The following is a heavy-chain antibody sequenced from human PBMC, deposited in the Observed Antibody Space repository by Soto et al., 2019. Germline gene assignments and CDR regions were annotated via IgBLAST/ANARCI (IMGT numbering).Heavy chain of an antibody. CDR1: GFTFSSYA. V-gene: IGHV3-30-3*01. D-gene: IGHD3-10*02. CDR2: ISYDGSNK. J-gene: IGHJ4*02. CDR3: ARAGGLVLDY. Sequence: QVQLAESAGGVVQPGRSLRLSCAASGFTFSSYAMHWLRQAPGKGLEWVAVISYDGSNKYYANSVKGRFTISRDISKNTLYLQMNSLSAEDTAVYYCARAGGLVLDYWGQGTLVTGSS.